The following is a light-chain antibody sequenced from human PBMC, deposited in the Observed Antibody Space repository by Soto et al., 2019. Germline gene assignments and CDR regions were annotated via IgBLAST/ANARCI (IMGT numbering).Light chain of an antibody. CDR3: QQYNNWPLT. J-gene: IGKJ4*01. CDR1: QSVSSN. V-gene: IGKV3-15*01. Sequence: EIVMTQSPATLSVSPGERATLSCRASQSVSSNLACYQQKPGQTPRLLIYDASSRATGIPARFSGSASGTDFTLPISSLQSEDFAVYYCQQYNNWPLTFGGGTNVEIK. CDR2: DAS.